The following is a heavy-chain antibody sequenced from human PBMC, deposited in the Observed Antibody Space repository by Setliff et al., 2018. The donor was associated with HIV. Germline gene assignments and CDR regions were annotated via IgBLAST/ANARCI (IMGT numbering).Heavy chain of an antibody. J-gene: IGHJ4*02. Sequence: GGSLRLSCAASGFTFDDYAMHWVRQAPGKGLEWVSGISWNSGSIDYADSVKGRFTISRDNAKNSLYLQMNRLRAEDTALYYCAKDIHGTLGPGYFDQWGQGILVTVSS. CDR1: GFTFDDYA. D-gene: IGHD3-16*01. V-gene: IGHV3-9*01. CDR2: ISWNSGSI. CDR3: AKDIHGTLGPGYFDQ.